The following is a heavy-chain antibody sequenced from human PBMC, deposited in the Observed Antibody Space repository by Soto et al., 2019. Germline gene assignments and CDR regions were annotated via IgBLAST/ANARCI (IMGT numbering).Heavy chain of an antibody. Sequence: GGSLRLSCAASGFTFSNAWTSWVRQAPGKGLEWVGRIKSKTDGGTTDYAAPVKGRFTISRDDSRNMLYLQMNSLKTEDTAVYYCTTAPTSSYDRSGYLGYWDQGNLVAVSS. J-gene: IGHJ4*02. CDR3: TTAPTSSYDRSGYLGY. D-gene: IGHD3-22*01. CDR1: GFTFSNAW. CDR2: IKSKTDGGTT. V-gene: IGHV3-15*01.